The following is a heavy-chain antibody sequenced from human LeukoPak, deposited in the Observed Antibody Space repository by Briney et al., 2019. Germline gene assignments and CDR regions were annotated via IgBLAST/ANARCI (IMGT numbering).Heavy chain of an antibody. J-gene: IGHJ3*02. CDR2: INANSGGT. CDR1: GYTFTGYY. Sequence: ASVKVSCKASGYTFTGYYMHWVRRAPGQGLEWMGWINANSGGTNYAQKFQGRVTMTRDTSISTAYMELSRLRSDDTAVYYCAPGGGPDFPDAFDIWGQGTMVTVSS. CDR3: APGGGPDFPDAFDI. D-gene: IGHD2/OR15-2a*01. V-gene: IGHV1-2*02.